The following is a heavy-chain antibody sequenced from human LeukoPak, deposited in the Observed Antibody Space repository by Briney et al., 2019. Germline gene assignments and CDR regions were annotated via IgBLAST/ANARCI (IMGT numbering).Heavy chain of an antibody. Sequence: PGGSLRLSCAASGFTFSSYSMNWVRQAPGKGLEWVANIKQDGSEKYYVDSVKGRFTISRDNAKNSLYLQMNSLRAEDTAVYYCAREKTMVRSFDYWGQGTLVTVSS. CDR3: AREKTMVRSFDY. CDR1: GFTFSSYS. CDR2: IKQDGSEK. V-gene: IGHV3-7*01. D-gene: IGHD3-10*01. J-gene: IGHJ4*02.